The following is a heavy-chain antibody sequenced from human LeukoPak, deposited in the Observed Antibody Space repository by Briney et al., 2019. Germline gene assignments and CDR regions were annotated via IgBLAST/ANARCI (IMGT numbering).Heavy chain of an antibody. D-gene: IGHD3-3*01. CDR3: ARDAPYYDFWSGYYLGDYYYYYYMDV. Sequence: PGGSLRLSCSASGFSFSSYTMTWVRQAPGKGPEWVSIISGVGDTTFYTDSVKGRFTISRDNSKNTLYLQMNSLRAEDTAVYYCARDAPYYDFWSGYYLGDYYYYYYMDVWGKGTTVTVSS. CDR1: GFSFSSYT. CDR2: ISGVGDTT. J-gene: IGHJ6*03. V-gene: IGHV3-23*01.